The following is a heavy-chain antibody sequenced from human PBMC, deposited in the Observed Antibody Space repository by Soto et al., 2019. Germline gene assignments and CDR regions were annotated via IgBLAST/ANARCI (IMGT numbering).Heavy chain of an antibody. V-gene: IGHV3-23*01. J-gene: IGHJ4*01. CDR3: AKGTQDYGDYGGDY. CDR2: ISGSGGRI. CDR1: GFTFSSYA. D-gene: IGHD4-17*01. Sequence: EVQLLESGGGLVQPGGSLRLSCAASGFTFSSYAMSWVRQAPGKGLEWISIISGSGGRINYADSVKGRFTLSRDNSKNTFYLQMNSLRAEDTAVYYCAKGTQDYGDYGGDYWGHGTLVTVSS.